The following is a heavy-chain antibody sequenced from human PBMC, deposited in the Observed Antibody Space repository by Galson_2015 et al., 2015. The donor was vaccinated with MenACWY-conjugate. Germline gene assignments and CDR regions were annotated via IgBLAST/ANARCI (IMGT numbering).Heavy chain of an antibody. CDR1: GFTFSDYW. J-gene: IGHJ2*01. D-gene: IGHD4-17*01. Sequence: SLRLSCAASGFTFSDYWMSWVRQAPGKGLEWVANIKLDGSQKYYVDSVKGRFTISRDNAKNSLYLQMTSLGAEDTAVYYCAKQPSTVTTESSWHWYFDLWGRGTLVTVSS. CDR2: IKLDGSQK. CDR3: AKQPSTVTTESSWHWYFDL. V-gene: IGHV3-7*03.